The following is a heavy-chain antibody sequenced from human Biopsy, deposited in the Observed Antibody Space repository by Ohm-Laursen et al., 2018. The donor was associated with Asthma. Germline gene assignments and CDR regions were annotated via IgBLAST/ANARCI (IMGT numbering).Heavy chain of an antibody. D-gene: IGHD6-19*01. CDR2: VYWTGST. CDR1: GGSISSFY. J-gene: IGHJ4*02. V-gene: IGHV4-59*07. CDR3: VRAVRNEQWLAPFDY. Sequence: SDTLSLTCGVYGGSISSFYWSWIRQSPEKRLEWMGYVYWTGSTNYNPSLKSRITMSVDTSKNRMFLELTSVTAADTAIYYCVRAVRNEQWLAPFDYWGQGKPVTVSS.